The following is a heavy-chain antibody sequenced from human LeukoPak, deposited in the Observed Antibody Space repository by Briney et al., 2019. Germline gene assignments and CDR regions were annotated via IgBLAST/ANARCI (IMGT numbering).Heavy chain of an antibody. D-gene: IGHD3-22*01. CDR3: ATINYYDSSGYYSDLDY. CDR1: GFTFSSYA. V-gene: IGHV3-30-3*01. Sequence: GLLRLPCAASGFTFSSYAMHWDGQAPGKGLEWVAVRSYVGIKKYYAHSVKGRFTISRDNSKNTLYLQMNSLRAEDTAVYYCATINYYDSSGYYSDLDYWGQGTLVTVSS. J-gene: IGHJ4*02. CDR2: RSYVGIKK.